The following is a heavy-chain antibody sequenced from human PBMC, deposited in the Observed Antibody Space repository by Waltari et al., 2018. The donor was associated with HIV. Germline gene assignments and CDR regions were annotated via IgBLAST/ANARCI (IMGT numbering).Heavy chain of an antibody. CDR3: ARQTIPYYSSGGSLNDAFDI. D-gene: IGHD2-15*01. Sequence: EVKLVQSGPEVKKPGESLKISCKASGYTFTHHWIAWVRQMPGKGLEWMGSPHPPDSHHKYSPSVQGHGSISADKSINTAYLQWSSLKASDSAMYYCARQTIPYYSSGGSLNDAFDIWGHGTVVTVSS. V-gene: IGHV5-51*01. CDR1: GYTFTHHW. CDR2: PHPPDSHH. J-gene: IGHJ3*02.